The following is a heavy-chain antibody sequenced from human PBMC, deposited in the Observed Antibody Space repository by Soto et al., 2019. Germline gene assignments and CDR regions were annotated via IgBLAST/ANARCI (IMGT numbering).Heavy chain of an antibody. V-gene: IGHV4-59*08. D-gene: IGHD2-2*01. Sequence: QVQLQESGPGLVKPSETLSLRCSVSGASLSPNYWSWFRQPPGKGLQWIGYIYYAGTTPYNPSLKCRLNISLNTSKNEVSLELTSVTAADTAVYYCARLGAFYHALDSWGQGALVTVSS. CDR3: ARLGAFYHALDS. CDR1: GASLSPNY. CDR2: IYYAGTT. J-gene: IGHJ4*02.